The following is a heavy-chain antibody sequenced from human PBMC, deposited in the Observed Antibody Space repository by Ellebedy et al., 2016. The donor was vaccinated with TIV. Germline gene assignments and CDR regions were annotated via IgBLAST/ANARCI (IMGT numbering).Heavy chain of an antibody. J-gene: IGHJ2*01. CDR1: GGTFSSYA. Sequence: ASVKVSCXASGGTFSSYAISWVRQAPGQGLEWMGGIIPIFGTANYAQKLQGRVTITADESTSTAYMELSSLRSEDTAVYYCARGGYYDSSGYSNYWYFDLWGRGTLVTVSS. CDR2: IIPIFGTA. CDR3: ARGGYYDSSGYSNYWYFDL. D-gene: IGHD3-22*01. V-gene: IGHV1-69*13.